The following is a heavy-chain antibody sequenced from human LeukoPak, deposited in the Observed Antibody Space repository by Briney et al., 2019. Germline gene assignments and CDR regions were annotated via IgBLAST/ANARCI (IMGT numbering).Heavy chain of an antibody. Sequence: GGSLRLSCAASGFTFRSYAMTWVRQAPGKGLEWVSTISGSGDSTYYADSVKGRFTISRDNSKNTLYLQMNSLRAEDTAVYYCARALSAMVPDYWGQGTLLTVSS. D-gene: IGHD5-18*01. V-gene: IGHV3-23*01. CDR2: ISGSGDST. J-gene: IGHJ4*02. CDR1: GFTFRSYA. CDR3: ARALSAMVPDY.